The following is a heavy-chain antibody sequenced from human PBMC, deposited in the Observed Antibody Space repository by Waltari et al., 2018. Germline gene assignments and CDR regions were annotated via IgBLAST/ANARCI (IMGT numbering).Heavy chain of an antibody. CDR1: GFTFSTYD. Sequence: EVRLLESGGGLVQPGGSLRLSCPASGFTFSTYDMTWVRQAPGKGLEWVSGISVSGGNTYYADSVKGRFTISRDNSKNTVYLQMNSLRAEDTAVYYCAKRWGYNFDYWGQGTLVTVSS. D-gene: IGHD1-1*01. J-gene: IGHJ4*02. V-gene: IGHV3-23*01. CDR3: AKRWGYNFDY. CDR2: ISVSGGNT.